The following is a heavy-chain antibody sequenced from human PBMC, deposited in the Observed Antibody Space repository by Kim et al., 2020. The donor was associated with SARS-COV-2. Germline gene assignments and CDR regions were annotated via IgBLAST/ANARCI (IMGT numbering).Heavy chain of an antibody. Sequence: GGSLRLSCVASGFSLRSYGMHWVRQAPGKGLEWVAVIWNDGNSKYYEDSVRGRFSISRDIPKNTLNLEMNRLTAEDTAVYYCGRDLGPGYCRDGGCYGVVDWGQGTLVTVSS. V-gene: IGHV3-33*08. D-gene: IGHD2-15*01. J-gene: IGHJ4*02. CDR3: GRDLGPGYCRDGGCYGVVD. CDR2: IWNDGNSK. CDR1: GFSLRSYG.